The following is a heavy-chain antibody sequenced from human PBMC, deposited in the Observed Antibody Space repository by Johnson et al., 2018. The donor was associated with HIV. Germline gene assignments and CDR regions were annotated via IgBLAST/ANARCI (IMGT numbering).Heavy chain of an antibody. Sequence: QVQLVESGGGVVQPGGSLRLSCAASGFIFSSYGIHWVRQAPGKGLEWVAFIRYDGSNKYYADSVKGRFTISRDNSKNTLYLQMNSLRAEDTAVYYCAREGRDLVTRGSFDVWGQGTVVTVSS. CDR2: IRYDGSNK. D-gene: IGHD3-9*01. CDR1: GFIFSSYG. J-gene: IGHJ3*01. CDR3: AREGRDLVTRGSFDV. V-gene: IGHV3-30*02.